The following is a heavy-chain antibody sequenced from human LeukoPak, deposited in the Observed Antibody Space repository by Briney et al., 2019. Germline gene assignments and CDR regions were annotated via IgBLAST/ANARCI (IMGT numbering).Heavy chain of an antibody. CDR3: AKVGTFGYDY. Sequence: GGSLRLSCAASGFTFSSYAMSWVRQAPGKGLEWVSAISYSGSSTYYADSVKGRFTISRDNSKNTLYLQMNSLRAEDTAVYYCAKVGTFGYDYWGQGTLVTVSS. CDR1: GFTFSSYA. D-gene: IGHD3-16*01. CDR2: ISYSGSST. J-gene: IGHJ4*02. V-gene: IGHV3-23*01.